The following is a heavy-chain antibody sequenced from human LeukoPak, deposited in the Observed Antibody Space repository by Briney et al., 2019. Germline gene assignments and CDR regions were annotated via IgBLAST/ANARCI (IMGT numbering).Heavy chain of an antibody. V-gene: IGHV4-4*02. CDR3: ARFGAVAGENLDAFDI. J-gene: IGHJ3*02. D-gene: IGHD6-19*01. CDR1: GGSISSSNW. Sequence: SGTLSLTCAVSGGSISSSNWWSWVRQPPGKGLEWIGEIYHSGSTNYNPSLKCRVTISVDKSKNQFSLKLSSVTAADTAVYYCARFGAVAGENLDAFDIWGQGTMVTVSS. CDR2: IYHSGST.